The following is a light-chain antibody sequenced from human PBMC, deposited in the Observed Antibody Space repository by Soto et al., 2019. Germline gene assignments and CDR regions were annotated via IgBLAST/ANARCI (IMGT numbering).Light chain of an antibody. CDR1: QGISSY. J-gene: IGKJ1*01. V-gene: IGKV1-8*01. CDR2: AAS. Sequence: AIRMTQSPSSLSASTGDRVTITCRASQGISSYLAWYQQKPGKAPKLLIYAASTLQSGVPSRLNGSGSGTDFTLTIRCLQSEDFSSCYCQQYYSYPPWTGGQGTMVEIK. CDR3: QQYYSYPPWT.